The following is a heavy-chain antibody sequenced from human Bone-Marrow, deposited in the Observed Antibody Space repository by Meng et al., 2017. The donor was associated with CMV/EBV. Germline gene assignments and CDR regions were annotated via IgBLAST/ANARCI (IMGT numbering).Heavy chain of an antibody. CDR3: AKAGGGYKFDP. J-gene: IGHJ5*02. CDR1: GFTVSSNY. D-gene: IGHD3-22*01. V-gene: IGHV3-53*01. CDR2: IYSGGST. Sequence: GESLKISCAASGFTVSSNYMSWVRQAPGKGLEWVSVIYSGGSTYYADSVKGRFTISRDNSKNTLYLQMNSLRAEDTAVYYCAKAGGGYKFDPWGQGTLVTVSS.